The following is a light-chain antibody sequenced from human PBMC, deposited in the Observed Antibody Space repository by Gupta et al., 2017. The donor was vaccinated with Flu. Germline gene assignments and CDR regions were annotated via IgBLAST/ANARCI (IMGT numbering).Light chain of an antibody. CDR1: SGDVGNYNR. CDR2: EVS. Sequence: QSALTQPPSVSGSAGQSVTISCTGTSGDVGNYNRVSWYQQSPGTAPKLMMYEVSNRPSGVPDRVSASKSGNNASTLTSGIHAEDDADVYCRQYTNRSIGVFGGGTKLTVL. CDR3: RQYTNRSIGV. J-gene: IGLJ3*02. V-gene: IGLV2-18*03.